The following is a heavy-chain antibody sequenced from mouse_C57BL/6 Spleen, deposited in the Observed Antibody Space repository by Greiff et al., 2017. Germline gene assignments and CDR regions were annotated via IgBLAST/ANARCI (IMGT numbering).Heavy chain of an antibody. CDR1: GFSLTSYG. Sequence: VQLVESGPGLVQPSQSLSITCTVSGFSLTSYGVHWVRQSPGKGLEWLGVIWSGGSTDYNAAFISRLSISKDNSKSQVFFKMNSLQADDTAIYYCARVTGYAMDYWGQGTSVTVSS. CDR2: IWSGGST. V-gene: IGHV2-2*01. J-gene: IGHJ4*01. D-gene: IGHD4-1*01. CDR3: ARVTGYAMDY.